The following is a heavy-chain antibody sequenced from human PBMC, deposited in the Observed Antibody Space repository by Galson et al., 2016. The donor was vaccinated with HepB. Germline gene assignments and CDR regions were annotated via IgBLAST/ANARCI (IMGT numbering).Heavy chain of an antibody. CDR3: ASDYGDYVTGRGWFAP. Sequence: SETLSLTCAVSGGSISSTNWWSWVRQPPGRGLEWIGEIYQTGSTNYNPSLESRVTISLDTSGNQFSLKLTSVTAADTAVYYCASDYGDYVTGRGWFAPWGQGTLVIVSS. V-gene: IGHV4-4*02. CDR1: GGSISSTNW. CDR2: IYQTGST. D-gene: IGHD4-17*01. J-gene: IGHJ5*02.